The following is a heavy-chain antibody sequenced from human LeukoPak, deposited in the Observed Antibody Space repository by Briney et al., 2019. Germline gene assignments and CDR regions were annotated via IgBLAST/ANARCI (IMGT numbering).Heavy chain of an antibody. J-gene: IGHJ4*02. CDR1: GFTFSTYS. V-gene: IGHV3-21*01. D-gene: IGHD3-9*01. CDR2: ISSSSDDI. Sequence: GGSLRLSCAASGFTFSTYSLNWVRQAPGKGLEWVSSISSSSDDIHYIDSVKGRFTISRDNAKNSLFLQMNRLRAEDTAVYYCARGDDILTGYYGFDSWGQGTLVTVSS. CDR3: ARGDDILTGYYGFDS.